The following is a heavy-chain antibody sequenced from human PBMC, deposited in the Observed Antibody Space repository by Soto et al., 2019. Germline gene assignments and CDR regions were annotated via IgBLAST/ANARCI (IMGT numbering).Heavy chain of an antibody. CDR3: ARSSGYAPRTADGFVY. Sequence: QVQLVQSGAEVKKPGASVKVSCRGSAYTFSNYGVSWVRQAPGQGLDWMGWISGYSGNTKYAQKFQDRVTLTTDISTSTAYMDLRSLRPDATAVHYCARSSGYAPRTADGFVYWGQGTLVTVSS. V-gene: IGHV1-18*01. D-gene: IGHD5-12*01. CDR1: AYTFSNYG. J-gene: IGHJ4*02. CDR2: ISGYSGNT.